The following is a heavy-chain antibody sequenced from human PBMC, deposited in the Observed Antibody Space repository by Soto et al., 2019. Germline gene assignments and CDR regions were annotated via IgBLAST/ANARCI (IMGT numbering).Heavy chain of an antibody. D-gene: IGHD3-16*01. V-gene: IGHV4-30-4*01. CDR2: IYYSGNT. CDR3: ARERRGGAAFDI. Sequence: QVQLQESGPGLVNPSQTLSLTCTVSGGSVNSGDYYWSWIRQPPGKGLEWIGYIYYSGNTYYNPSLKSRVTISVDSSKNQISLKLSSVTAADTAVYYCARERRGGAAFDIWGQGTMVTVSS. CDR1: GGSVNSGDYY. J-gene: IGHJ3*02.